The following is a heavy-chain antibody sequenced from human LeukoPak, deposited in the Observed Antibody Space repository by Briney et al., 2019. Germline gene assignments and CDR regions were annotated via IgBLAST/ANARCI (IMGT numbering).Heavy chain of an antibody. CDR1: GFTFSSYG. Sequence: GGSLRLSCAASGFTFSSYGMHWVRQAPGKGLEWVAVISYDGSNKYYADSVKGRFTISRDNSKNTLYLQMNSLRAEDTAVYYCARDAEMVRGVIWDYYYYGMDVWGKGTTVTVSS. J-gene: IGHJ6*04. V-gene: IGHV3-30*03. CDR3: ARDAEMVRGVIWDYYYYGMDV. CDR2: ISYDGSNK. D-gene: IGHD3-10*01.